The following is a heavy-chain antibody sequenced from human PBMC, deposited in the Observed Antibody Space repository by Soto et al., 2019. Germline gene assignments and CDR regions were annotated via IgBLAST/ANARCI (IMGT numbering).Heavy chain of an antibody. CDR1: GGSISSYY. D-gene: IGHD6-6*01. J-gene: IGHJ6*02. V-gene: IGHV4-59*01. Sequence: PSETLSLTCTVSGGSISSYYWSWIRQPPGKGLEWIGYIYYSGSTNYNPSLKSRVTISVDTSKNQFSLKLSSVTAADTAVYYCARVGGQLVPTGYYYYYGRDVWGQGTTVTVS. CDR2: IYYSGST. CDR3: ARVGGQLVPTGYYYYYGRDV.